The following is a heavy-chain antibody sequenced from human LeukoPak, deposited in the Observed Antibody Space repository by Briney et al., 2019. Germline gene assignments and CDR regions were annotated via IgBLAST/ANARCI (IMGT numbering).Heavy chain of an antibody. CDR1: GFTLSSYE. J-gene: IGHJ4*02. V-gene: IGHV3-48*03. CDR3: ARAPHCSGGSCPSGYFDY. Sequence: GGSLRLSCAASGFTLSSYEMNWVRQAPGKGLEWVSYISSSGSTIYYADSVKGRFTISRDNAKNSLYLQMNSLRAEDTAVYYCARAPHCSGGSCPSGYFDYWGQGTLVTVSS. D-gene: IGHD2-15*01. CDR2: ISSSGSTI.